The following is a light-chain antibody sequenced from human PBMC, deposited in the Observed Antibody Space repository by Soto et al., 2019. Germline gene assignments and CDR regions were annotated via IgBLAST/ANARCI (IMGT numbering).Light chain of an antibody. CDR3: QHHNKWPLT. CDR1: QSVSSN. Sequence: ETVMTLNRANLCGAGGERTTLSSMASQSVSSNLAWYQQKAGQAPRLLMYGASTRATGIPARFSGSGSGTQITHIFSRLKSEDFPVYYCQHHNKWPLTIGGGTKVDIK. CDR2: GAS. J-gene: IGKJ4*02. V-gene: IGKV3-15*01.